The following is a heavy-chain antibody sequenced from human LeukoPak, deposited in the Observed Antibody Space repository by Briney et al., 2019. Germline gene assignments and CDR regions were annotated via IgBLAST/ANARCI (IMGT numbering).Heavy chain of an antibody. J-gene: IGHJ4*02. V-gene: IGHV3-64*02. CDR2: ITTDGSRT. CDR3: ARGLENSFAVMPLD. Sequence: GGSLRLSCVASGYIFSDHPMHWVRQAPGKGLEFVSAITTDGSRTFYAESVKGRFTISRDNSNNALFLQMDRLRPEDMATYFCARGLENSFAVMPLDWGQGTLVIVSS. CDR1: GYIFSDHP. D-gene: IGHD5-18*01.